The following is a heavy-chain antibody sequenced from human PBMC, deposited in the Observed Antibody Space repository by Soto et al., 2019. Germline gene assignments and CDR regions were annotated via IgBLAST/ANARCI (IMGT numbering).Heavy chain of an antibody. J-gene: IGHJ6*02. CDR1: GYTFTDYY. V-gene: IGHV1-2*02. D-gene: IGHD6-13*01. Sequence: QVQLVQSGAEVKKPGASVKVSCKASGYTFTDYYIHWVRQAPGQGLQWLGWINPTNSGTRYARSFRGRVTVTRDTSISTAYMELSSLRSDDTAVYYCARGSTSRLVFYYYDMDVWGFGTTVTVSS. CDR2: INPTNSGT. CDR3: ARGSTSRLVFYYYDMDV.